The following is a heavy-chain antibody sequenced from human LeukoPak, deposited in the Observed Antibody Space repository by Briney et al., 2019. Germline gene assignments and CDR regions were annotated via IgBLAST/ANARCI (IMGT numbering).Heavy chain of an antibody. CDR2: INPSGGST. J-gene: IGHJ5*02. D-gene: IGHD6-6*01. CDR1: GYTLTSYY. V-gene: IGHV1-46*01. Sequence: ASVKVSCKASGYTLTSYYMHWVRQAPGQGLEWMGIINPSGGSTNYAQKFQGRVTMTTDTSTSTAYMELRSLRSDDTAVYYCARASVGGSSYYNWFDPWGQGTLVTVSS. CDR3: ARASVGGSSYYNWFDP.